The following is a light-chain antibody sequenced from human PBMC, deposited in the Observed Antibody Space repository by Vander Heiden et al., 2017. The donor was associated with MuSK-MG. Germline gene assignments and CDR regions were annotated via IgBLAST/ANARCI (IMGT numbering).Light chain of an antibody. V-gene: IGKV1-27*01. Sequence: DIQMTQSPSSLSASVGDRVTITCRASQGISNYLAWYKQKPGKGPKLLIYAASTLQAGVPSRFSGSGYGTDFTITISSRQPEDVAAYYCQKHNSNPPITFGGGTKVXIK. J-gene: IGKJ4*01. CDR2: AAS. CDR1: QGISNY. CDR3: QKHNSNPPIT.